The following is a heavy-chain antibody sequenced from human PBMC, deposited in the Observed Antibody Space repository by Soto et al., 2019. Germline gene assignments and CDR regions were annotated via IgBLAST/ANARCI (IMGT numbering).Heavy chain of an antibody. CDR3: AKIMLDGTTSYYGMDV. CDR1: GFTFSSYA. CDR2: ISGSGGST. Sequence: EVQLLESGGGLVQPGGSLRLSCAASGFTFSSYAMSWVHQAPGKGLEWVSAISGSGGSTYYADSVKGRFTISRDNSKNTLYLQMNSLRAEDTAVYYCAKIMLDGTTSYYGMDVWGQGTTVTVSS. J-gene: IGHJ6*02. V-gene: IGHV3-23*01. D-gene: IGHD1-7*01.